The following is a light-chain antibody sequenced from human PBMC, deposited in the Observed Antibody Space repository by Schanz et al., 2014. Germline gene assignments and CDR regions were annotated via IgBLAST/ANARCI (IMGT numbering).Light chain of an antibody. J-gene: IGKJ4*01. Sequence: IVMTQSPATLSVSPGERATLSCRASQSVHINYLAWHQQKPGQAPRLLIYGASTRATGIPDRISGSGSGTDFTLTISRLEPEDSAFYYCQHRSNWPLTFGGGTKVGIK. CDR1: QSVHINY. V-gene: IGKV3D-20*02. CDR3: QHRSNWPLT. CDR2: GAS.